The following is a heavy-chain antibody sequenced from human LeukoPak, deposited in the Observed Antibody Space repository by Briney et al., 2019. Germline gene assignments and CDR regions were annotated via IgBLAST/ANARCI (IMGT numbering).Heavy chain of an antibody. Sequence: SETLSLTCIVSGGSISSRSYFWGWIRQPPGKGLEWIGSIYYSGSTYYNTSLKSQVTISVDASKNQFSLKLTSVTAADTAVYYCARGLAVGTSIDYWGQGTLVTVSS. J-gene: IGHJ4*02. V-gene: IGHV4-39*07. CDR2: IYYSGST. CDR3: ARGLAVGTSIDY. CDR1: GGSISSRSYF. D-gene: IGHD1-26*01.